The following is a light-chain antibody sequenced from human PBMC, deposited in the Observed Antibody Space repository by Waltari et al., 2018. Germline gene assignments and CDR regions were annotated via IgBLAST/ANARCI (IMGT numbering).Light chain of an antibody. Sequence: DIQMTQSPSSLSASVGDTVTVTCRASQTISTYLNWYQQKTAKAPKLLIYGASTLQRGVPSRFRGSASGTEFTLTVTNLQPDDFATYFCQQSFSSPWTFGQGTTVNI. V-gene: IGKV1-39*01. J-gene: IGKJ1*01. CDR1: QTISTY. CDR3: QQSFSSPWT. CDR2: GAS.